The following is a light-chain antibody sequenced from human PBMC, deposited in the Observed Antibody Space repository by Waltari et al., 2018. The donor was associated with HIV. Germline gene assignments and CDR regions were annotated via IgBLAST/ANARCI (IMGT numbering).Light chain of an antibody. V-gene: IGLV1-47*01. J-gene: IGLJ2*01. CDR3: AAWDDSLSATV. Sequence: QSVLTQPPSASGTPGPRVTISCSGSSPNIGSNYVYWYQQLPGTAPKLLIYMRDQRPSGVPDLFSESKSGTSASLAISGLRSEDEAEYYCAAWDDSLSATVFGGGTKLTVL. CDR2: MRD. CDR1: SPNIGSNY.